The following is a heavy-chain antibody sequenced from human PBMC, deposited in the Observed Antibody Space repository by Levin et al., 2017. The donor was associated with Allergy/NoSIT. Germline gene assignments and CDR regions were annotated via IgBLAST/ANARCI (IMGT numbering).Heavy chain of an antibody. D-gene: IGHD6-19*01. V-gene: IGHV4-34*01. Sequence: SQTLSLTCAVYGGSFSGYFWSWIRQPPGKGLEWIGEIDHSGSTNYNPSLKSRVTISVDTSKNQFSLKLSSVTAADTAVYYCARSVAGLDYWGQGTLVTVSS. CDR2: IDHSGST. CDR1: GGSFSGYF. J-gene: IGHJ4*02. CDR3: ARSVAGLDY.